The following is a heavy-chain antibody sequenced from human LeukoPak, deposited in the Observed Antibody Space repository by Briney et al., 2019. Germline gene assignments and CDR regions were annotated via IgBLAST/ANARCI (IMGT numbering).Heavy chain of an antibody. V-gene: IGHV3-74*01. CDR3: SRDTFGHHDY. CDR2: ITPDGSYS. Sequence: PGGSLRLSCAASGFTFSSYAMSWVRQAPGKGLVWVSRITPDGSYSTYADSVKGRFTISRDNARNTLFLQINGLRAEDTAVYYCSRDTFGHHDYWGQGTLVTVSS. CDR1: GFTFSSYA. J-gene: IGHJ4*02. D-gene: IGHD3-10*01.